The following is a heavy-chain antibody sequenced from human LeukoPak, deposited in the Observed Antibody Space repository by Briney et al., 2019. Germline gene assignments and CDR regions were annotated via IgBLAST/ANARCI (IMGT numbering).Heavy chain of an antibody. Sequence: AGGSLRLSCAASGFTFSNAWMSWVRQAPEKGLEWVGRIKSKTDGGTTDYAAPVKGRFTISRDDSKNTLYLQMNSLKTEDTAVYYCTTISKPKGYSFDYWGQGTLVTVSS. D-gene: IGHD5-18*01. J-gene: IGHJ4*02. CDR3: TTISKPKGYSFDY. V-gene: IGHV3-15*01. CDR2: IKSKTDGGTT. CDR1: GFTFSNAW.